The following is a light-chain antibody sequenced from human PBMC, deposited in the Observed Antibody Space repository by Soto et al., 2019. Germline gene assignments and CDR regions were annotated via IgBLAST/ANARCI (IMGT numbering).Light chain of an antibody. CDR3: QQSNSYLT. J-gene: IGKJ1*01. CDR1: QSISSW. CDR2: QAT. Sequence: DIQMTQSPSTLSASVGDRVTITCRASQSISSWLAWYQQKPGKAPKLLIYQATSLESGAPSRFSGSGSGTEFTLTISSLQPDHFATYYCQQSNSYLTFGPGTTVHIK. V-gene: IGKV1-5*03.